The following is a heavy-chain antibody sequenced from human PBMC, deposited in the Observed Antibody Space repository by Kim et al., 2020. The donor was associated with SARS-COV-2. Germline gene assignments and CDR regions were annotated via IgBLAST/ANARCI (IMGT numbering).Heavy chain of an antibody. CDR1: GFTFSSYS. J-gene: IGHJ6*02. D-gene: IGHD6-19*01. CDR3: ARLSSGPKGGSGYYYYYGMDV. V-gene: IGHV3-48*02. CDR2: ISSSSSTI. Sequence: GGSLRLSCAASGFTFSSYSMNWVRQAPGKGLEWVSYISSSSSTIYYAVSVKGRFTISRDNAKNSLYLQMNSLRDEDTAVYYCARLSSGPKGGSGYYYYYGMDVWGQGTTVTVSS.